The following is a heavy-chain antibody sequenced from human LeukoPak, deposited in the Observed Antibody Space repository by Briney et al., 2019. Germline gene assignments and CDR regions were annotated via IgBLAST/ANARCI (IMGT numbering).Heavy chain of an antibody. CDR2: IYPGDSYT. D-gene: IGHD6-13*01. CDR3: ARHGTNYYYMDV. CDR1: GSRFTTYW. Sequence: GASLQISCKGSGSRFTTYWIGWVRQMPGKGLEWMGTIYPGDSYTTYSPAFQGQVTISVDKSISTAYLQWSGLKASDTAMYYCARHGTNYYYMDVWGKGTTVTVSS. V-gene: IGHV5-51*01. J-gene: IGHJ6*03.